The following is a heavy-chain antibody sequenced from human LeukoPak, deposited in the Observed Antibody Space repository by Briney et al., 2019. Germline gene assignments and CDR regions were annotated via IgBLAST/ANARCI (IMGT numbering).Heavy chain of an antibody. J-gene: IGHJ6*02. CDR3: ARGGGLDV. CDR1: GFTFSSYW. CDR2: INHNGNVN. D-gene: IGHD3-16*01. Sequence: GGSLRLSCAASGFTFSSYWMNWARQASGKGLEWVASINHNGNVNYYVDSVKGRFTISRDNAKNSLYLQMSNLRAEDTAVYFCARGGGLDVWGQGATVTVSS. V-gene: IGHV3-7*03.